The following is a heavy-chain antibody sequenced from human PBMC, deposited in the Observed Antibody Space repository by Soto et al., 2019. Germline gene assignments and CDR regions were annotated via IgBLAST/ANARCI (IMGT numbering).Heavy chain of an antibody. CDR3: ARDPNYSSTLGHY. D-gene: IGHD6-13*01. J-gene: IGHJ4*02. CDR2: ISSSSSTI. Sequence: PGGSLSLSCAASGFTFSSYAMSWVRQAPGKGLEWVSYISSSSSTIYYADSVKGRFTISRDNAKNSLYLQMNSLRAEDTAVYYCARDPNYSSTLGHYWGQGTLVTVSS. CDR1: GFTFSSYA. V-gene: IGHV3-48*01.